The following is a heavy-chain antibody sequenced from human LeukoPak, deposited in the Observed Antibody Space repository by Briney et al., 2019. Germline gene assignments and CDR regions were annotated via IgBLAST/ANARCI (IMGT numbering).Heavy chain of an antibody. CDR1: GFTFSSYA. J-gene: IGHJ4*02. V-gene: IGHV3-30*04. Sequence: PGRSLRLSCAASGFTFSSYAMHWVRQAPGKGLEWVAVISYDGSNKYYADSVKGRFTISRDNSKNTVYLQMNSLRAEDTAVYYCAKRSAVGGYFDYWGQGTLVTVTS. CDR2: ISYDGSNK. CDR3: AKRSAVGGYFDY. D-gene: IGHD3-3*01.